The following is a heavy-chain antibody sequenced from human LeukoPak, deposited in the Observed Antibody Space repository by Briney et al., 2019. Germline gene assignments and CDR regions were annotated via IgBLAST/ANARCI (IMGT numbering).Heavy chain of an antibody. CDR2: ISWNSGSI. D-gene: IGHD6-13*01. CDR3: ARDPEGYSSSWYFDY. V-gene: IGHV3-9*01. CDR1: GFTFDDYA. Sequence: GGSLRLSCAASGFTFDDYAMHWVRQAPGKGLEWVSGISWNSGSIGYADSVKGRFTISRDNAKNSLYLQMNSLRAEDTAVYYCARDPEGYSSSWYFDYWGQGTLVTVSS. J-gene: IGHJ4*02.